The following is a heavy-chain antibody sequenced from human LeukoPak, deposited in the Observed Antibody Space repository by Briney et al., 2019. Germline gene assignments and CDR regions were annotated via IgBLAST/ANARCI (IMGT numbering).Heavy chain of an antibody. J-gene: IGHJ6*02. Sequence: SETLSLTCAVYGGSFSGYYWSWIRQPPGKGLEWIGEINHSGSTNYNPSLKGRVTISVDTSKDQFSLKLSSVTAADTAVYYCARDEQLWFRYYGMDVWGQGTTVTVSS. V-gene: IGHV4-34*01. CDR2: INHSGST. CDR3: ARDEQLWFRYYGMDV. D-gene: IGHD5-18*01. CDR1: GGSFSGYY.